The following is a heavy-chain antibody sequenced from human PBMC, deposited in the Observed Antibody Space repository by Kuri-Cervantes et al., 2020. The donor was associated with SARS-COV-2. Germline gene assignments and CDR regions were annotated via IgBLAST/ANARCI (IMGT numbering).Heavy chain of an antibody. CDR3: ARVQDYYSNSQFDY. J-gene: IGHJ4*02. Sequence: GESLKISCAASGFTFSSYWMSWVRQAPGKGLEWVANIKQDGSEKYYVDSVKGRFTISRDNAKNSLYLQMNSLRAKYTAVYYCARVQDYYSNSQFDYWGQGTLVTVSS. CDR1: GFTFSSYW. D-gene: IGHD4-11*01. CDR2: IKQDGSEK. V-gene: IGHV3-7*05.